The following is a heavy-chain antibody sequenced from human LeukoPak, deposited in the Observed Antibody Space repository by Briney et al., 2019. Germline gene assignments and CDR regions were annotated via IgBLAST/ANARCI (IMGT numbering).Heavy chain of an antibody. CDR2: ISSSSSYI. Sequence: GGSLRLSCAASRFTFSSYGMHWVRQAPGKGLEWVSSISSSSSYIYYADSVKGRFTISRDNAKNSLYLQMNSLRAEDTAVYYCARGAWYSGSYIFDYWGQGTLVTVSS. CDR3: ARGAWYSGSYIFDY. V-gene: IGHV3-21*01. CDR1: RFTFSSYG. J-gene: IGHJ4*02. D-gene: IGHD1-26*01.